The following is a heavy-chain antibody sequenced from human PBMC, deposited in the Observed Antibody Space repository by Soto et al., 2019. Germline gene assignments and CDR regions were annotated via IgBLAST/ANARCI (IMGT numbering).Heavy chain of an antibody. Sequence: GGSLRLSCAASGFTFSSYAMSWVRQAPGKGLEWVSAISGSGGSTYYADSVKGRFTISRDNSKNTLYLQMNSLRAEDTAVYYCAKDPSDCGSSTSCPGGYWGQGTLVTVSS. D-gene: IGHD2-2*01. CDR3: AKDPSDCGSSTSCPGGY. CDR1: GFTFSSYA. J-gene: IGHJ4*02. CDR2: ISGSGGST. V-gene: IGHV3-23*01.